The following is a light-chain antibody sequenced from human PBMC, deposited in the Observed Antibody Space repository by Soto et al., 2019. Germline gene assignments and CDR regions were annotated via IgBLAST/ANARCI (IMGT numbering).Light chain of an antibody. CDR3: SSYTSSSTLYV. CDR1: SGDVGGYNY. J-gene: IGLJ1*01. V-gene: IGLV2-14*03. CDR2: DVS. Sequence: QSALTQPASVSGSPGQSITISCTGTSGDVGGYNYVSWYQHHPGKAPKLMIYDVSNRPSGVSNRFSASKSGNTASLTISGLQAEDEADYYCSSYTSSSTLYVFGTGTKLTVL.